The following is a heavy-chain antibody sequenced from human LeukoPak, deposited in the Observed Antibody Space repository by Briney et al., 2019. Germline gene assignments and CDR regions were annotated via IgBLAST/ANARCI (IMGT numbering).Heavy chain of an antibody. Sequence: GSLRLSCVASGFTFSSYGMTWVRQAPGKGLEWVSAISGSGGITYYADSVKGRFTISRDNSKNTLYLQMNSLRAEDTAVYYCAKLPAKAAPGAGAIDYWGQGTLVTVSS. V-gene: IGHV3-23*01. J-gene: IGHJ4*02. CDR2: ISGSGGIT. CDR3: AKLPAKAAPGAGAIDY. CDR1: GFTFSSYG. D-gene: IGHD4/OR15-4a*01.